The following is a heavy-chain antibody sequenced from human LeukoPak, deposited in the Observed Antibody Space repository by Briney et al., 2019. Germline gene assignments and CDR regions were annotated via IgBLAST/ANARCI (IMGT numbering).Heavy chain of an antibody. CDR1: GFTFSSYA. V-gene: IGHV3-23*01. D-gene: IGHD4-17*01. CDR2: ISGSGGST. J-gene: IGHJ4*02. CDR3: AKVSSDTGY. Sequence: GRSLRLSCAASGFTFSSYAMSWVRQSPGKGLEGVSAISGSGGSTCYADSVKGRFTISRDNSKNTLYLQMNSLRAEDTAVYYCAKVSSDTGYWGQGTLVTVSS.